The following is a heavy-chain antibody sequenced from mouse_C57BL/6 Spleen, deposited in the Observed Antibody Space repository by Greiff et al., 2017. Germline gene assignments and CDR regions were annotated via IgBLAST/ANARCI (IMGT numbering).Heavy chain of an antibody. CDR2: ISSGSSTL. V-gene: IGHV5-17*01. J-gene: IGHJ4*01. CDR3: ARGKLGRRSMDD. D-gene: IGHD4-1*01. Sequence: EVMLVESGGGLVKPGGSLKLSCAASGFTFSDYGMHWVRQAPEKGLEWVAYISSGSSTLYYADTVKGRFTRSGDNAKNTLFLQMTSLWSEDTAMYYCARGKLGRRSMDDWGQGTSVTVSS. CDR1: GFTFSDYG.